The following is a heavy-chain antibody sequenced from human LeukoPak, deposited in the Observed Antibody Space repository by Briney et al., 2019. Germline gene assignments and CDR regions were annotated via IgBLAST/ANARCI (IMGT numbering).Heavy chain of an antibody. CDR2: ISSSSSFI. CDR3: ARDFEGSAYMDV. D-gene: IGHD3-9*01. V-gene: IGHV3-21*01. Sequence: GGSLRLSCAASGFTFSSYSMNWVRQAPGKGLEWVSSISSSSSFIYYADSVKGRFTISRDNAKNSLYLQMNSLRAEDTAVYYCARDFEGSAYMDVWGKGTTVTVSS. CDR1: GFTFSSYS. J-gene: IGHJ6*03.